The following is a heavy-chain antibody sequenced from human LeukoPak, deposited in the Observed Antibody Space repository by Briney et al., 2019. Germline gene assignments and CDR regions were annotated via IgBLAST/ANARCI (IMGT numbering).Heavy chain of an antibody. Sequence: PSETLSLTCTVSGGSISSYYWSWIRQPPGKGLEWIGYIYYSGSTNYNPSLKSRVTISVDTSKNQFSLKLSSVTAADTAVYYCARDFDKVVVGGTCMDVWGQGTTVTVSS. D-gene: IGHD2-15*01. V-gene: IGHV4-59*01. CDR1: GGSISSYY. CDR2: IYYSGST. J-gene: IGHJ6*02. CDR3: ARDFDKVVVGGTCMDV.